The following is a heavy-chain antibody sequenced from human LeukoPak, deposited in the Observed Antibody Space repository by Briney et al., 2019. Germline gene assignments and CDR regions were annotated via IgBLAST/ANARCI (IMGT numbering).Heavy chain of an antibody. D-gene: IGHD3-22*01. V-gene: IGHV3-49*02. Sequence: PGESLRLSCAASGFTFNTYTMYWVRQAPGKGLEWVGFIRGKTYGGTTQYAASVKGRFTISRDPSKSIAYLQMNSLRAEDTAIYYCTRAPFKNYDLYYYYMDVWGKGTTVTISS. J-gene: IGHJ6*03. CDR2: IRGKTYGGTT. CDR3: TRAPFKNYDLYYYYMDV. CDR1: GFTFNTYT.